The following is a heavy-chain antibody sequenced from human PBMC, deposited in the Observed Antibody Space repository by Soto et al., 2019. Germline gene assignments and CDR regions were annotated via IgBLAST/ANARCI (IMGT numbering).Heavy chain of an antibody. CDR1: GFTFSSYG. CDR2: IWYDGSDK. CDR3: ARLWQMSIDN. Sequence: GGSLRLSCAASGFTFSSYGMHWVRQAPGKGLEWVAFIWYDGSDKYYADSVKGRFTISRDNSKNTLHLQMNSLRAEDTAVYYCARLWQMSIDNWGQGTLVTVSS. V-gene: IGHV3-33*01. J-gene: IGHJ4*02. D-gene: IGHD2-21*01.